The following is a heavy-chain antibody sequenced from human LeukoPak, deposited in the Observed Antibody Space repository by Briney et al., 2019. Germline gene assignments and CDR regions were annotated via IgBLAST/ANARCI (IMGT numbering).Heavy chain of an antibody. V-gene: IGHV3-23*01. CDR2: ISGSGGST. Sequence: GGSLRLSCAASGFTFSSYGMSWVRQAPGKGLEWVSAISGSGGSTYYADSVKGRFTISRDNSKNTLYLQMNSLKTEDTAVYYCTTERWIDPWGQGTLVTVSS. CDR1: GFTFSSYG. CDR3: TTERWIDP. J-gene: IGHJ5*02.